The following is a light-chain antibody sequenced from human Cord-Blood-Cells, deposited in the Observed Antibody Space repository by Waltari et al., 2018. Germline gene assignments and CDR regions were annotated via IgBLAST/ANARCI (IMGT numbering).Light chain of an antibody. V-gene: IGKV1-5*03. CDR1: QSISSW. CDR3: QQYNSYSWT. Sequence: DIQMTQSPSTLSASVGDRVTITCPASQSISSWLAWYQQKPGKAPKLLIYKASSLESGGPSRFSGRGSGTEFTLTISSLQPDDFATYYCQQYNSYSWTFGQGTKVEIK. CDR2: KAS. J-gene: IGKJ1*01.